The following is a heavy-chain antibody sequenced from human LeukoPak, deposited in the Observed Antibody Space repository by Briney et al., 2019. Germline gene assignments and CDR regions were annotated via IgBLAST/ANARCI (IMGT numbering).Heavy chain of an antibody. CDR3: ARDSYYYDSSGCYRFDY. CDR1: GGSISSYY. J-gene: IGHJ4*02. Sequence: SETLSLTCTVSGGSISSYYWSWIRQPAGKGLEWIGRIHTSGSTNYNPSLKSRVSMPVDTSKNQFSLKLSSVTAADTAVYYCARDSYYYDSSGCYRFDYWGQGTLVTVSS. D-gene: IGHD3-22*01. V-gene: IGHV4-4*07. CDR2: IHTSGST.